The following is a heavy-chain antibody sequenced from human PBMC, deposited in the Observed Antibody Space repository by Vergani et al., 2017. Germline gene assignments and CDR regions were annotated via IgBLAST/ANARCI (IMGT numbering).Heavy chain of an antibody. CDR2: ISAYNGNT. D-gene: IGHD3-22*01. CDR3: ARARDYGSSGYYMYYFDD. J-gene: IGHJ4*02. Sequence: QVQLVQSGAEVKKPGASVKVSCKASGYTFTSYGISWVRQAPGQGLEWMGWISAYNGNTNYAQKLQGRVTMTTDTSTSTAYMELRSLRSDDTALYYCARARDYGSSGYYMYYFDDWGQGTLVTVSS. CDR1: GYTFTSYG. V-gene: IGHV1-18*01.